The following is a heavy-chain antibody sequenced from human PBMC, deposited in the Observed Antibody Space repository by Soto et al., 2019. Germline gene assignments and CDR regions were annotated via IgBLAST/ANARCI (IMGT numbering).Heavy chain of an antibody. V-gene: IGHV4-4*02. J-gene: IGHJ4*02. D-gene: IGHD3-22*01. Sequence: QVQLQESGPGLVKPSGTLSLTCAVSGGSISSSNWWSWVRQPPGKGLEWIGEIYHSGSTNYNPSLKSRVTISVDTSKNQFSLKLSSVTAADTAVYYCARGSYDSSGYYRHFDYWGQGTLVTISS. CDR1: GGSISSSNW. CDR2: IYHSGST. CDR3: ARGSYDSSGYYRHFDY.